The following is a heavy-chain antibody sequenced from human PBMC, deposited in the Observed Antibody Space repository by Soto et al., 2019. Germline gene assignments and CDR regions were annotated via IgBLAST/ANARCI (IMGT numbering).Heavy chain of an antibody. CDR1: GFTFSDTL. J-gene: IGHJ3*01. CDR2: INPANGNT. V-gene: IGHV1-3*01. D-gene: IGHD1-26*01. CDR3: ARDIVSVGPRANEAFDV. Sequence: QVQLVQSGAELKKPGASVNISCQASGFTFSDTLINWVSQGPGQRLEWMGWINPANGNTRYSEPFQGRVTISSLSSASTAYVALSDLTSEDTAVYYCARDIVSVGPRANEAFDVWGQGTMITVSS.